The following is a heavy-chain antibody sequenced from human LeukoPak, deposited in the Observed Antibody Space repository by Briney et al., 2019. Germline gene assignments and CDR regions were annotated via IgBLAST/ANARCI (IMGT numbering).Heavy chain of an antibody. D-gene: IGHD2-21*02. CDR1: GGTFSSYA. CDR3: ARDHYHKIHSVMVTAPDY. CDR2: IKPNSGGT. Sequence: ASVKVSCKASGGTFSSYAISWVRQAPGQGLEWMGWIKPNSGGTRSAQKFQGRVTMTRDTSTSTVYMELSSLRSEDTAVYYCARDHYHKIHSVMVTAPDYWGQGTLVIVSS. J-gene: IGHJ4*02. V-gene: IGHV1-8*02.